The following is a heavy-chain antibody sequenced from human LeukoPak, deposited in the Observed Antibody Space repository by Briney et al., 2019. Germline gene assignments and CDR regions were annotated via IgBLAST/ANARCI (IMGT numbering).Heavy chain of an antibody. CDR1: GYTFTSYG. CDR3: ARDSIRGPVSKTVTGNFDY. D-gene: IGHD4-17*01. Sequence: GASVKVSCKASGYTFTSYGISWVRQAPGQGLEWMGWISAYNGNTNYAQKLQGRVTMTTDTSTSTAYMELRSLRSDDTAVYYCARDSIRGPVSKTVTGNFDYWGQGTLVTVSS. J-gene: IGHJ4*02. CDR2: ISAYNGNT. V-gene: IGHV1-18*01.